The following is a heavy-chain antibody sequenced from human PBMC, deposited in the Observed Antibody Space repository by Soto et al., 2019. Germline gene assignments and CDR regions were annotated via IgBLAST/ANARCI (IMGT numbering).Heavy chain of an antibody. V-gene: IGHV3-15*01. J-gene: IGHJ4*02. CDR2: IKSKTDGGTT. Sequence: EVQLVESGGGLVKPGGSLRLSCAASGFTFSNAWMSWVRQAPGKGLEWVGRIKSKTDGGTTDYAAPVKGRFTISRDDSKHTLYLQMNSLKTEDTAVYYCTATYYDFWSGYFDYWGQGTLVTVSS. D-gene: IGHD3-3*01. CDR1: GFTFSNAW. CDR3: TATYYDFWSGYFDY.